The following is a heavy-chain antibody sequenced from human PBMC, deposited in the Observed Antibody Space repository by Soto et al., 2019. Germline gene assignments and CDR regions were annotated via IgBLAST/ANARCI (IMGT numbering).Heavy chain of an antibody. CDR3: ARDKGYYGDFDY. D-gene: IGHD3-10*01. J-gene: IGHJ4*02. CDR1: GYGFTIYG. Sequence: VNVSCKASGYGFTIYGSSWVRQAHRQGLEWMGWISAYNGNTNYAQKLQGRVTMTTDTSTSTAYMELRSLRSDATAVYYCARDKGYYGDFDYWGQGTLVTVSS. V-gene: IGHV1-18*01. CDR2: ISAYNGNT.